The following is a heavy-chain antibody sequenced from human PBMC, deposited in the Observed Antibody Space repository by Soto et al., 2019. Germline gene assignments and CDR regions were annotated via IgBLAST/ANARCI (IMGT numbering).Heavy chain of an antibody. CDR3: ARDLVVSGPFDY. J-gene: IGHJ4*02. CDR1: GYTFTSYG. V-gene: IGHV1-18*01. D-gene: IGHD2-2*01. CDR2: ISGYNGNT. Sequence: QVQLVQSGAEVKKPGASVKVSCKASGYTFTSYGISWVRQAPGQGLEWMGWISGYNGNTHDAQKLQGRVTMTTDSSTSTAYMELRSLRSDDTAVYYCARDLVVSGPFDYWGQGSLVTVSS.